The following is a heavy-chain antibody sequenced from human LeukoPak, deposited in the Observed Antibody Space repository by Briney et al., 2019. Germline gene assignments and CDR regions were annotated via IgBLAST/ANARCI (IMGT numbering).Heavy chain of an antibody. CDR3: AREIYVVREIVIPSYCDY. CDR1: GGSISSGGYY. J-gene: IGHJ4*02. CDR2: IYNSGST. Sequence: PSQTLSLTCTVSGGSISSGGYYWSWIRQRPGKGLEWIGYIYNSGSTYYNPPLKSRVTISVDTSKNQFSLKLSSVTAADTAVYYCAREIYVVREIVIPSYCDYWGQGTLVTVSS. D-gene: IGHD3-10*01. V-gene: IGHV4-31*03.